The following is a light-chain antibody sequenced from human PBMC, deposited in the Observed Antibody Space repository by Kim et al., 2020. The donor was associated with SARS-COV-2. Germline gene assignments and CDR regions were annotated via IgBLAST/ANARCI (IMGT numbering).Light chain of an antibody. CDR1: SSDVGGYNY. J-gene: IGLJ3*02. CDR3: CSYAGSWV. Sequence: PGQSVTIACTGTSSDVGGYNYVSWYQQHPGKAPKLMIYDVSKRPSGVPDRFSGSKSGNTASLTISGLQDEDEADYYCCSYAGSWVFGGGTQLTVL. CDR2: DVS. V-gene: IGLV2-11*01.